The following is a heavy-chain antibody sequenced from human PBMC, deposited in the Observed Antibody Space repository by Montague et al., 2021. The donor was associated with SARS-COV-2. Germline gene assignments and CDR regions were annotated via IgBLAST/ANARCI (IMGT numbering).Heavy chain of an antibody. V-gene: IGHV3-23*03. CDR1: GFTFSNYA. D-gene: IGHD1-1*01. J-gene: IGHJ4*02. CDR2: IETGRSNT. Sequence: SLRLSCAASGFTFSNYAMTWVRQAPGKGLEWVAIIETGRSNTHYADSVKGRFTVSRDNSKNTSYLHMNSLRPEDTAVYYCAKGAWNDYWGQGALVTVSS. CDR3: AKGAWNDY.